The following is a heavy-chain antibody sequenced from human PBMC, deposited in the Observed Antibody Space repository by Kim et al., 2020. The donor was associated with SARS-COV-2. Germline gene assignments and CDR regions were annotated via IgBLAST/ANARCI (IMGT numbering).Heavy chain of an antibody. CDR2: ISAYNGNT. CDR3: VRDFSGYDPFDY. D-gene: IGHD5-12*01. V-gene: IGHV1-18*04. J-gene: IGHJ4*02. CDR1: GYTFTSYG. Sequence: ASVKVSCKASGYTFTSYGISWVRQAPGQGLEWMGWISAYNGNTNYAQKLQGRVTMTTDTSTSTAYMELRSLRSDDTAVYYCVRDFSGYDPFDYWGQGTLVTVSS.